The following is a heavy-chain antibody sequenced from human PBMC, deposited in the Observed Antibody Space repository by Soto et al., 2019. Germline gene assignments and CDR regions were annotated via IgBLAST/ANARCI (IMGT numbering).Heavy chain of an antibody. CDR1: GFTFSGSA. D-gene: IGHD5-18*01. V-gene: IGHV3-73*02. CDR3: TRHVDTNTGEDFDY. CDR2: IRSKTNNYAT. J-gene: IGHJ4*02. Sequence: EVQLVESGGALVQSGGSLRLSCAVYGFTFSGSAMHWVRQASGKGLEWVGRIRSKTNNYATAYAASVKGRFTISRDDSKNTAYLQMNSLKTEDTAVYYCTRHVDTNTGEDFDYWGQGTLVTVSS.